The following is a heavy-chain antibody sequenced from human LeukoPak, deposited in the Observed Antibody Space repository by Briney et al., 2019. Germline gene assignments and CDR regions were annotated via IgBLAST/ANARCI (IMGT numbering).Heavy chain of an antibody. J-gene: IGHJ6*03. D-gene: IGHD2-15*01. CDR2: INSDGSST. Sequence: GGSLRLSCAASGFTFSSYWMHWVRQAPGKGLVWVSRINSDGSSTSYADSVKGRFTISRDNAKNTLYLQMNSLRAEDTAVYYCARDRCSGGSCFNFYMDVWGKGTTVTVSS. V-gene: IGHV3-74*01. CDR1: GFTFSSYW. CDR3: ARDRCSGGSCFNFYMDV.